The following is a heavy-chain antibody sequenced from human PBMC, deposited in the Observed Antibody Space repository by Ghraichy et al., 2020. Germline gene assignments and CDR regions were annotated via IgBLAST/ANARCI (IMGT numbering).Heavy chain of an antibody. CDR2: IYWNDDK. J-gene: IGHJ4*02. CDR3: ALARPRITVFGVVTGGYFDY. D-gene: IGHD3-3*01. Sequence: SGPTLVKPTQTLTLTCTFSGFSLSTSGVGVGWIRQPPGKALEWLALIYWNDDKRYSPSLKSRLTITKDTSKNQVVLTMTNMDPVDTATYYCALARPRITVFGVVTGGYFDYWGQGTLVTVSS. CDR1: GFSLSTSGVG. V-gene: IGHV2-5*01.